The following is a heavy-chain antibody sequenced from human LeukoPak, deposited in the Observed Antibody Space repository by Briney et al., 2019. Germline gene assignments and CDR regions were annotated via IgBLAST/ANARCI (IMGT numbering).Heavy chain of an antibody. CDR3: AKDPPRAAWLSAGDNNYGA. D-gene: IGHD4-11*01. J-gene: IGHJ5*02. V-gene: IGHV3-7*03. CDR2: ITQDGSEE. CDR1: GFTFSSYG. Sequence: GPSLRPSCAASGFTFSSYGMSWVRPAPGKGLEWGATITQDGSEEYYVDSVKGRFTISRDNSKKSLYLQMNSLRADDTALYYCAKDPPRAAWLSAGDNNYGAWGQGTLVTVSS.